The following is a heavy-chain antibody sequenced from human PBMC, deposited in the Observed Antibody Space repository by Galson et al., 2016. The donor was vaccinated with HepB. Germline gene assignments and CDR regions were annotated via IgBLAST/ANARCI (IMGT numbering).Heavy chain of an antibody. J-gene: IGHJ6*02. D-gene: IGHD2-15*01. CDR1: GGTFSSYA. Sequence: SVKVSCKASGGTFSSYAISWVRQAPGQGLEWMGGIIPIFGTANYAQKFQGRVTITADKSPSTAYMELSSLRSEDTVVYYCHLVVVAAFSFFYGMDVWGQGTTVTVSS. V-gene: IGHV1-69*06. CDR2: IIPIFGTA. CDR3: HLVVVAAFSFFYGMDV.